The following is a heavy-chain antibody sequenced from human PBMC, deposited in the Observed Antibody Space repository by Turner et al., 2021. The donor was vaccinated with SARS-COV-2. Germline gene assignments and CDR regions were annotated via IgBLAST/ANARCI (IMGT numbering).Heavy chain of an antibody. CDR1: GGTFSSYA. CDR2: IIPIFGTT. J-gene: IGHJ5*02. Sequence: QVQLVQSGAEVKKPGSSVKVSCKASGGTFSSYAFTWVRQAPGQGREWMEGIIPIFGTTNYAQKFQGRVTITADESTSTAYMELSSLRSEDTAVYYCARPSGINGITEWFDPWGQGTLVTVSS. CDR3: ARPSGINGITEWFDP. V-gene: IGHV1-69*01. D-gene: IGHD1-20*01.